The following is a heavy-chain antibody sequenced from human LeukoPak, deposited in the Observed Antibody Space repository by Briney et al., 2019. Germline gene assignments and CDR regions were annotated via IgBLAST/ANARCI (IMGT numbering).Heavy chain of an antibody. CDR3: ARVYYSGSGSYYLTDH. D-gene: IGHD3-10*01. CDR2: INTYNGHT. J-gene: IGHJ4*02. Sequence: GSVKVSCKASGGTFSSYAITWVRQAPGQGLECMGWINTYNGHTDYAQKLQGRVTMTTDTSTRTAYMELRSLRSDDTAVYCCARVYYSGSGSYYLTDHWGQGTPVTVSS. V-gene: IGHV1-18*01. CDR1: GGTFSSYA.